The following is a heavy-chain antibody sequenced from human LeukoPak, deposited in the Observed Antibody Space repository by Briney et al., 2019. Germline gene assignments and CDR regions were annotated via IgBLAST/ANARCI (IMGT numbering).Heavy chain of an antibody. CDR3: ARHRGGSGSYYNVFVY. Sequence: PGESLKISCKGSGYSFTSYWIGWVRQMPGKGLEWMGIIYPGDPDTRYSPSFQGQVTISADKSISTAYLQWSSLKASDTAMYYCARHRGGSGSYYNVFVYWGQGTLVTVSS. CDR1: GYSFTSYW. V-gene: IGHV5-51*01. CDR2: IYPGDPDT. D-gene: IGHD3-10*01. J-gene: IGHJ4*02.